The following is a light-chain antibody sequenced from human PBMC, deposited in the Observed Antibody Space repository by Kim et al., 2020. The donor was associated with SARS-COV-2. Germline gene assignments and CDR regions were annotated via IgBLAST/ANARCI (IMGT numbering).Light chain of an antibody. V-gene: IGLV3-1*01. CDR1: KVGDKY. CDR3: QACDSSTAYV. Sequence: VPPGKAASTTGSEDKVGDKYACWYQQQPGHSPVLVIYQGSKRPSGIPELFSGSNAGNTATLTISGTQALEAAYYCCQACDSSTAYVFGTGTKVTVL. J-gene: IGLJ1*01. CDR2: QGS.